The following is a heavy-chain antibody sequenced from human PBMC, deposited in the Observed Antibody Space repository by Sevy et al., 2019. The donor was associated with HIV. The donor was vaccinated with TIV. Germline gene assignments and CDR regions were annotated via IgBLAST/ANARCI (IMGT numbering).Heavy chain of an antibody. CDR1: GFTFSSYW. D-gene: IGHD6-13*01. CDR3: ARDGRAASDYDY. J-gene: IGHJ4*02. CDR2: ISSAGSST. Sequence: GGSLRLSCAASGFTFSSYWMHWVRHAPGKGLVWVSRISSAGSSTSYADSVRGRFTISRDNAKNTLYLQMNSLRAEDTAVYYCARDGRAASDYDYWGQGTLVTVSS. V-gene: IGHV3-74*01.